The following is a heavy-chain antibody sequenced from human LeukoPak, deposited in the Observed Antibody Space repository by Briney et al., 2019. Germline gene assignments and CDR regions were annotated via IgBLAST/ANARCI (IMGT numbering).Heavy chain of an antibody. CDR1: GGSFSGYY. V-gene: IGHV4-34*01. CDR3: ARSWIQLWPFDY. CDR2: INHSGST. D-gene: IGHD5-18*01. Sequence: PSETLSLTCAVYGGSFSGYYWSWIRQPPGKGLEWIGEINHSGSTNYNPSLKSRVTISVDTSKNQFSLKLSSVTAADTAVYYCARSWIQLWPFDYWGQGTLVTVSS. J-gene: IGHJ4*02.